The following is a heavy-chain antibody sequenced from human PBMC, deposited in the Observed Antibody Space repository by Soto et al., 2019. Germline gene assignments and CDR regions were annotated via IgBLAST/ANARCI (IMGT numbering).Heavy chain of an antibody. CDR2: INHSGST. J-gene: IGHJ4*02. V-gene: IGHV4-34*01. Sequence: SETLSLTCAVYGGSFSGYYWSWIRQPPGKGLEWIGEINHSGSTNYNPSLKSRVTISVDTSKNQFSLKLSSVTAADTAVYYCARASSIAVAGTWNYFDYWGQGTLVTVSS. CDR1: GGSFSGYY. CDR3: ARASSIAVAGTWNYFDY. D-gene: IGHD6-19*01.